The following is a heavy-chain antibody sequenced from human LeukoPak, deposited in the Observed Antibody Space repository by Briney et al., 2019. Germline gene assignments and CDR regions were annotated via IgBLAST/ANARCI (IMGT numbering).Heavy chain of an antibody. CDR1: GYTFISYD. CDR2: MNPNSGNT. D-gene: IGHD3-22*01. J-gene: IGHJ4*02. V-gene: IGHV1-8*01. CDR3: ARLLYDSSGYSYYFDY. Sequence: ASVKVSCKASGYTFISYDINWVRQATGRGLEWMGWMNPNSGNTGYAHKFQGRVTMTRNTSISTAYMELSSLRSEDTAVYYCARLLYDSSGYSYYFDYWGQGTLVTVSS.